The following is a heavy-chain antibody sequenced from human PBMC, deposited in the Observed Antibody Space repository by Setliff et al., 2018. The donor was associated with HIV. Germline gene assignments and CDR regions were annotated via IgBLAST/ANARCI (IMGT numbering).Heavy chain of an antibody. D-gene: IGHD2-15*01. V-gene: IGHV5-51*01. CDR3: AKYSPAAWFDY. CDR2: IYPGDPDA. Sequence: GESLKISCKGSENTFGRHWVAWVRQMPGKGLEWMGMIYPGDPDARYNPSLQGQVTISADKSIDTAYLQWDNLRASDTAMYYCAKYSPAAWFDYWGQGTLVTVSS. CDR1: ENTFGRHW. J-gene: IGHJ5*01.